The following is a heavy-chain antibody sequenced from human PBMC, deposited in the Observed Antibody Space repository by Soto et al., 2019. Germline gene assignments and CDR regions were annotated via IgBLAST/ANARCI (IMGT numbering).Heavy chain of an antibody. V-gene: IGHV3-33*01. J-gene: IGHJ6*02. Sequence: QVQLVESGGGVVQPGRSLRLSCAASGFTFSSYVMHWVRQAPGKGLEWVAVIWYDGSDKYYADSVKGRFTISRDNSKNTLYLQMNSLRAEDTAVYYCARAQYANGMDVWGQGTTVTVSS. CDR1: GFTFSSYV. D-gene: IGHD2-2*01. CDR2: IWYDGSDK. CDR3: ARAQYANGMDV.